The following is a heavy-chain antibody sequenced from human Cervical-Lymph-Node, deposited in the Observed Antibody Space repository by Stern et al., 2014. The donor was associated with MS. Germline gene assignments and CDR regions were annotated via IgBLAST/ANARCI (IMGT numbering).Heavy chain of an antibody. Sequence: QVQLVQSGSELKKPGASVKVSCKASGYTFTNYAMNWVRQAPGQGLEWMGWINTNTGNPTYVQGFTGRFVFALYTSVSTAYLHISSLKAADTAMYYCARVLRPYGMDVWGQGTTVTVSS. J-gene: IGHJ6*02. D-gene: IGHD3-10*01. CDR1: GYTFTNYA. V-gene: IGHV7-4-1*02. CDR2: INTNTGNP. CDR3: ARVLRPYGMDV.